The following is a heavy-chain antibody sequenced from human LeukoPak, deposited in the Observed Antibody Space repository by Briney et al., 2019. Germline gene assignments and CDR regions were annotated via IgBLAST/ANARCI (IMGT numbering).Heavy chain of an antibody. J-gene: IGHJ4*02. CDR3: ARSGSYAAFDY. D-gene: IGHD1-26*01. Sequence: GGSLRLSCAASGFTFSSYGMHWVRQAPGKGLEWVGRIRKKSNSYTTEFAASVNGRFSISRDDSKNSLYLQMNSLRTEDTAVYYCARSGSYAAFDYWGQGTLVTVST. CDR1: GFTFSSYG. CDR2: IRKKSNSYTT. V-gene: IGHV3-72*01.